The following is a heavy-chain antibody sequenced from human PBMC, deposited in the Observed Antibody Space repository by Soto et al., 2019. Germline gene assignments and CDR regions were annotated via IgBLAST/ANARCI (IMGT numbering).Heavy chain of an antibody. D-gene: IGHD5-12*01. J-gene: IGHJ4*02. CDR2: IYYSGST. V-gene: IGHV4-39*01. Sequence: QLQLQESGPGLVKPSETLSLTCTVSGGSISSSSYYWGWIRQPPGKGLEGIGSIYYSGSTYYNPSLKSRVTISVDPSKNQFSLKLSSVTAADTAVYYCAIQDIVATRFDYWGQGTLVTVSS. CDR3: AIQDIVATRFDY. CDR1: GGSISSSSYY.